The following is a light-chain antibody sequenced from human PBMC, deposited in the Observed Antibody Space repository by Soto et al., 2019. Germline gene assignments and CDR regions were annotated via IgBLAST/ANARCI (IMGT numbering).Light chain of an antibody. J-gene: IGKJ2*01. CDR2: DAS. Sequence: DIQMTQSPSTLSASVGDRVTITCRASQSLSSWLAWYQQKPGKAPKLLIYDASSLESGVPSRFNGSGSGTEFTLTISSLQPDDFATYYCQQYNSYSYTFGQGTKVDIK. V-gene: IGKV1-5*01. CDR1: QSLSSW. CDR3: QQYNSYSYT.